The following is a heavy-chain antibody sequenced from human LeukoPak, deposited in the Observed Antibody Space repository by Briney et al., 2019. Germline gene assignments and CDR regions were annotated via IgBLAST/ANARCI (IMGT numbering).Heavy chain of an antibody. J-gene: IGHJ6*02. Sequence: GGSLRLSCAASGFTFGDYYMSWIRQAPGKGLEWVSYISSSSSYTNYADSVKGRFTISRDNAKNSLYLQMNSLRAEDTAVYYCARDPSRGYSGYDWPYYYYGMDVWGQGTTVTVSS. CDR1: GFTFGDYY. D-gene: IGHD5-12*01. V-gene: IGHV3-11*05. CDR2: ISSSSSYT. CDR3: ARDPSRGYSGYDWPYYYYGMDV.